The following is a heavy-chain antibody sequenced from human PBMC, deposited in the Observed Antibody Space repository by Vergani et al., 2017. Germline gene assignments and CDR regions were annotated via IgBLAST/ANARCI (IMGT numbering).Heavy chain of an antibody. CDR2: IGYDGRIK. V-gene: IGHV3-30*02. Sequence: VQLLQSGGGVIQPGGSVRLYCATSGFSFNTYGAHWVRQAPGKGLEWVAFIGYDGRIKYNVDSVKGRFTISRDTFKKTLSLQMRSLRADDTAVYYCAKDGRENSDYGYFDYWGQGTLVTVSS. CDR1: GFSFNTYG. J-gene: IGHJ4*02. CDR3: AKDGRENSDYGYFDY. D-gene: IGHD4-17*01.